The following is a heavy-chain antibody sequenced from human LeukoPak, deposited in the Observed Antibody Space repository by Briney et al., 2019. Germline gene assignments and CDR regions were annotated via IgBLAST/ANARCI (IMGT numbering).Heavy chain of an antibody. D-gene: IGHD1-26*01. J-gene: IGHJ4*02. CDR2: ISGYNGNT. Sequence: ASVKVSCKASGYTFTSYGISWVRQAPGQGLEWMGWISGYNGNTNYAQKLQGRVTMTTDTSTSTAYMELRSLRSDDTAVYYCAGSRYSGSYWDYWGQGTLVTVSS. CDR3: AGSRYSGSYWDY. CDR1: GYTFTSYG. V-gene: IGHV1-18*01.